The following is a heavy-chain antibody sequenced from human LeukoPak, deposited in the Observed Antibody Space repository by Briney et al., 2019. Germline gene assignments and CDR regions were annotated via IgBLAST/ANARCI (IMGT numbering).Heavy chain of an antibody. Sequence: SVKVSCKASGGTFISYAISWVRQAPGQGLEWMGGIIPIFGTANYAQKFQGRATITADESTSTAYMELSSLRSEDTAVYYCARDREYYYDSSGYSAEYFQHWGQGTLVTVSS. J-gene: IGHJ1*01. CDR2: IIPIFGTA. V-gene: IGHV1-69*13. CDR3: ARDREYYYDSSGYSAEYFQH. CDR1: GGTFISYA. D-gene: IGHD3-22*01.